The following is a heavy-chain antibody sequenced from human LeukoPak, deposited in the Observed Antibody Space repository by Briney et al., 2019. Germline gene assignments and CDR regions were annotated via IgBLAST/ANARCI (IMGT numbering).Heavy chain of an antibody. CDR2: INPNSGGT. D-gene: IGHD1-1*01. V-gene: IGHV1-2*02. Sequence: GASVKVSCKASGYTFTGYYMHWVRQAPGQGLEWMGWINPNSGGTNYAQKFQGRVTMTRDTSISTAYMELSRLRSDDTAVYYCARGQGQGNWIQDTHYYMDVWGKGTTVTVSS. J-gene: IGHJ6*03. CDR1: GYTFTGYY. CDR3: ARGQGQGNWIQDTHYYMDV.